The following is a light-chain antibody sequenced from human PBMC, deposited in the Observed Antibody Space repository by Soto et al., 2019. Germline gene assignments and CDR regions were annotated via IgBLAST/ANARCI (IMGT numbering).Light chain of an antibody. J-gene: IGKJ1*01. V-gene: IGKV3-11*01. Sequence: EIVLTQSPATLSLSPGERATLSCRASQSVSSYLAWYQQKPGQAPRLLIYDASNRATGIPTRFSGSGSGTDFTLTISSLEPEDFAVYYCQQYVGSSRTFGQGTKVDIK. CDR3: QQYVGSSRT. CDR2: DAS. CDR1: QSVSSY.